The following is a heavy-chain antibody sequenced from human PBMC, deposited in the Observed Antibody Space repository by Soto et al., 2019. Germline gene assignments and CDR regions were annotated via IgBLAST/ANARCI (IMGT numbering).Heavy chain of an antibody. CDR2: IYYSGST. Sequence: PSETLSLTCTVSGGSISSYYWSWIRQPPGKGLEWIGYIYYSGSTNYNPSLKSRVTISVDTSKNQFSLKLSSVTAADTAVYYCARASGGYVSDYWGQGTLVTVSS. J-gene: IGHJ4*02. D-gene: IGHD2-15*01. V-gene: IGHV4-59*01. CDR3: ARASGGYVSDY. CDR1: GGSISSYY.